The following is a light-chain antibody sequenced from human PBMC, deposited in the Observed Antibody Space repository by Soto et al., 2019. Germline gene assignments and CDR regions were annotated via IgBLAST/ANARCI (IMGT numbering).Light chain of an antibody. CDR1: SSNIGSNY. V-gene: IGLV1-47*02. CDR2: SNN. Sequence: QSVLTQPPSASGTPGQRVTISCSGSSSNIGSNYVCWYQHLPGTAPKLLIYSNNQRPSGVPDRFSGSKSGTSASLATSGLRSEDEADYYCATWDDSLSGHYVFGTGTKVTVL. CDR3: ATWDDSLSGHYV. J-gene: IGLJ1*01.